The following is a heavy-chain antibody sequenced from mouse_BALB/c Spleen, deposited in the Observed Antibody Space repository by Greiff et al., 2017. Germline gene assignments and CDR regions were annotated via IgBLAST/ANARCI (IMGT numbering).Heavy chain of an antibody. CDR1: GFSLTSYG. CDR2: IWAGGST. V-gene: IGHV2-9*02. CDR3: ARGAHNGYCFDY. Sequence: VMLVESGPGLVAPSQSLSITCTVSGFSLTSYGVHWVRQPPGKGLEWLGVIWAGGSTNYNSALMSRLSISKDNSKSQVFLKMNSLQTDDTAMYYCARGAHNGYCFDYWGQGTTLTVSS. D-gene: IGHD2-2*01. J-gene: IGHJ2*01.